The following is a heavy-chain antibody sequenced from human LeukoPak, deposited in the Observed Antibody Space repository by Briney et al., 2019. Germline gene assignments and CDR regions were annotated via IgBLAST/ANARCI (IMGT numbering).Heavy chain of an antibody. V-gene: IGHV1-2*02. CDR2: LNPNSGGT. Sequence: GASVKVSCKASGYTFTDYYMHWVRQAPGQGLEWMGWLNPNSGGTNYAQKFQGRVTMTRDTSISTAYMELTRLTSDDTAVYYCARYTEGYSYGPLLNAFDIWGQGTMVTVSS. CDR3: ARYTEGYSYGPLLNAFDI. CDR1: GYTFTDYY. D-gene: IGHD5-18*01. J-gene: IGHJ3*02.